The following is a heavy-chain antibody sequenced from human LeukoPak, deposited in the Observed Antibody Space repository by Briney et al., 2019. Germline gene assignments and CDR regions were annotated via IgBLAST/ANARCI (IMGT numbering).Heavy chain of an antibody. CDR2: IKKDGSEQ. CDR3: AKGYCSSTSCYPYWYFDL. Sequence: GGSLRLSCTASGFIFSTYWMSWVRQAPGKGLEWVANIKKDGSEQYYVDSVKGRFTISRDNSKNTLYLQMNSLRAEDTAVYYCAKGYCSSTSCYPYWYFDLWGRGTLVTVSS. J-gene: IGHJ2*01. D-gene: IGHD2-2*01. CDR1: GFIFSTYW. V-gene: IGHV3-7*03.